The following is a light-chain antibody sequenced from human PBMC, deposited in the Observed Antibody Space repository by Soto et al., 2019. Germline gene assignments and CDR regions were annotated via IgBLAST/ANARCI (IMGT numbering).Light chain of an antibody. J-gene: IGLJ2*01. CDR1: SSDVGGYNY. CDR3: SSYAGTSVV. Sequence: QSALTQPPSASGPPGQSVTISCTGTSSDVGGYNYVSWYQQHPGKAPKLMIYEVSKRPSGVPDRFSGSKSGNTASLTVSGLQAEDEADYYCSSYAGTSVVFGGGTKVTVL. V-gene: IGLV2-8*01. CDR2: EVS.